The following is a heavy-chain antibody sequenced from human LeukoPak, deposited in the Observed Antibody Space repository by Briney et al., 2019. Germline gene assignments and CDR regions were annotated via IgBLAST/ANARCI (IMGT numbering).Heavy chain of an antibody. Sequence: PSETLSLTCAVYGGSFSGYYWSWIRQPPGKGLEWIGDINHSGSTNYNASLKSRVTISVDTSKNQFSLKLSSVTAADTAVYYCARGGYSYVPRYFDYWGQGTLVTVSS. D-gene: IGHD5-18*01. CDR3: ARGGYSYVPRYFDY. V-gene: IGHV4-34*01. CDR1: GGSFSGYY. J-gene: IGHJ4*02. CDR2: INHSGST.